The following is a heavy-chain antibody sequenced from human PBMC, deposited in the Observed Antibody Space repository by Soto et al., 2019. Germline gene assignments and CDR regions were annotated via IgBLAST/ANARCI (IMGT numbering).Heavy chain of an antibody. CDR3: ARLHGYCISSSCHGHYAMDV. D-gene: IGHD2-2*01. CDR1: GDSLTRNY. CDR2: IHNGRST. J-gene: IGHJ6*02. V-gene: IGHV4-59*08. Sequence: PSETLSLTCTVSGDSLTRNYWSWIRQPPGKGLEWLAYIHNGRSTNYNPSLMSRVSISLDTSKNQFSLKVTSVTAADTAVYYCARLHGYCISSSCHGHYAMDVWGQGTTVTVSS.